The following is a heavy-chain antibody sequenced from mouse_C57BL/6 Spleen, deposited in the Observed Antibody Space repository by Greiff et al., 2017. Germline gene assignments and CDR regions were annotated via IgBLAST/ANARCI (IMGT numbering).Heavy chain of an antibody. J-gene: IGHJ2*01. CDR3: ARWGGFPYYLDY. V-gene: IGHV1-82*01. CDR1: GYAFSSSW. CDR2: IYPGDGDT. Sequence: QVQLQQSGPELVKPGASVKISCKASGYAFSSSWMNWVKQRPGKGLEWIGRIYPGDGDTNYNGKFKGKATLTADKSSSTAYMQLSSLTSEDSAVYFCARWGGFPYYLDYWGQGTTLTVSS.